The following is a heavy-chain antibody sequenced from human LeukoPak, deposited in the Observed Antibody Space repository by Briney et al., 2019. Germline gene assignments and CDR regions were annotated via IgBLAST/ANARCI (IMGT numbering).Heavy chain of an antibody. CDR2: ISYDGSNK. D-gene: IGHD6-19*01. J-gene: IGHJ4*02. Sequence: PGRSLRLSCAASGFTFSSYGMHWVRQAPGKWLEWVAVISYDGSNKYYADSVKGRFTISRDNSKNTLYLQMNSLRAEDRAVYYCAKESSVAVAEHHFYWGQGTLVTVSS. V-gene: IGHV3-30*18. CDR3: AKESSVAVAEHHFY. CDR1: GFTFSSYG.